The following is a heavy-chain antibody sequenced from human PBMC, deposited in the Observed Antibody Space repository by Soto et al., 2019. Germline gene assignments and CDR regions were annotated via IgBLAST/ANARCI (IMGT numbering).Heavy chain of an antibody. Sequence: SETLSLTCTVSGGSISSSSYYWGWIRQPPGKGLEWIGSIYYSGSTYYNPSLKSRVTISVDTSKNQFSLKLSSVTAADTAVYYCAERTVLRYFDWFPSGAFDIWGQGTMVTVSS. D-gene: IGHD3-9*01. V-gene: IGHV4-39*01. CDR1: GGSISSSSYY. CDR2: IYYSGST. CDR3: AERTVLRYFDWFPSGAFDI. J-gene: IGHJ3*02.